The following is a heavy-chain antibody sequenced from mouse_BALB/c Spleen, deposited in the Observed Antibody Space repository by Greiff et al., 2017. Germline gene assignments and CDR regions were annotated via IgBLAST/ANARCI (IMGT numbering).Heavy chain of an antibody. CDR1: GYSITSDYA. V-gene: IGHV3-2*02. D-gene: IGHD2-14*01. CDR2: ISYSGST. J-gene: IGHJ4*01. Sequence: EVKLQESGPGLVKPSQSLSLTCTVTGYSITSDYAWNWIRQFPGNKLEWMGYISYSGSTSYNPSLKSRISITRDTSKNQFFLQLNSVTTEDTATYYCARGGYDYYAMDYWGQGTSVTVSS. CDR3: ARGGYDYYAMDY.